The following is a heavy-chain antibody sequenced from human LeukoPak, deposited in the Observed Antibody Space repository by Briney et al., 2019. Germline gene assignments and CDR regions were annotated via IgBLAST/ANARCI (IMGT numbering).Heavy chain of an antibody. Sequence: SETLSLTCTVSGGSISSGGYYWSWIRQHPGKGLEWIGYIYYSGSTYYNPSLKSRVTISVDTSKNQFSLKLSSATAADTAVYYCARDLVSGWFDPWGQGTLVTVSS. J-gene: IGHJ5*02. CDR1: GGSISSGGYY. V-gene: IGHV4-31*03. CDR3: ARDLVSGWFDP. CDR2: IYYSGST.